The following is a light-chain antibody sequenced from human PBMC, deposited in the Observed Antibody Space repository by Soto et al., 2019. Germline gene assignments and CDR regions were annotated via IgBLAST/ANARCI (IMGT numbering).Light chain of an antibody. CDR1: QSVSSSY. J-gene: IGKJ5*01. V-gene: IGKV3-20*01. Sequence: EIALTQSPGTLALSPGERATLSCRASQSVSSSYLAWYQQKPGQAPRLLIYGASSRATGIPDRFSGSGSGTDFPLTISRLEPEDFAVYYCQQYGSSTVTFGQGTRLEIK. CDR2: GAS. CDR3: QQYGSSTVT.